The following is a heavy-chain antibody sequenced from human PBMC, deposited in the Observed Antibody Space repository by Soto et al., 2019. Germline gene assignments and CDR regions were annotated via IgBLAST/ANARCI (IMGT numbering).Heavy chain of an antibody. CDR2: IDPSDSQT. V-gene: IGHV5-10-1*01. D-gene: IGHD3-22*01. CDR1: GYSFAGYW. J-gene: IGHJ4*02. CDR3: ARQIYDSDNGPNFQYYFDS. Sequence: GESLKISCKGSGYSFAGYWITWVRQKPGKGLEWMGRIDPSDSQTYYSPSFRGHVTISATKSITTVFLQWSSLGASDTAMYYCARQIYDSDNGPNFQYYFDSWGQGTPVTVSS.